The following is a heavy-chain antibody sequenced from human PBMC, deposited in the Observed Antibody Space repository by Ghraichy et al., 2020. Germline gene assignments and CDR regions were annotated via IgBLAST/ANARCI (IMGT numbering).Heavy chain of an antibody. CDR2: IYYSGST. D-gene: IGHD3-3*01. V-gene: IGHV4-59*01. CDR3: ARDVGAIFGVGVGFDI. J-gene: IGHJ3*02. Sequence: SETLSLTCTVSGGSISSYYWSWIRQPPGKGLEWIGYIYYSGSTNYNPSLKSRVTISVDTSKNQFSLKLSSVTAADTAVYYCARDVGAIFGVGVGFDIWGQGTMVTVSS. CDR1: GGSISSYY.